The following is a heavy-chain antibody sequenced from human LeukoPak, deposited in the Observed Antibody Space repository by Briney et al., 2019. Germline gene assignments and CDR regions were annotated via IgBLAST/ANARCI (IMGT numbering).Heavy chain of an antibody. CDR2: ISGSGGST. CDR1: GFTFSSYA. Sequence: PGGSLRLSCAASGFTFSSYAMSWVRQAPGKGLEWVSAISGSGGSTYYADSVKGRFTISRDNSKNTLYLQMNSLRAEDTAVYHGAKNPHYYYDSSGYFDYWGQGTLVTVSS. J-gene: IGHJ4*02. CDR3: AKNPHYYYDSSGYFDY. V-gene: IGHV3-23*01. D-gene: IGHD3-22*01.